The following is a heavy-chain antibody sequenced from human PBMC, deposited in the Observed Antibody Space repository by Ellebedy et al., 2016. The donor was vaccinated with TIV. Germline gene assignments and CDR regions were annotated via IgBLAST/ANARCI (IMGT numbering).Heavy chain of an antibody. CDR3: ARVVGIQLWLPLDY. D-gene: IGHD5-18*01. CDR1: GGSVSSGSYY. CDR2: IYYRGST. J-gene: IGHJ4*02. V-gene: IGHV4-61*01. Sequence: MPSETLSLTCTVPGGSVSSGSYYWSWIRQPPGKGLEWIGHIYYRGSTNYNPSLQSRVTISVDTSKNQFSLRLSYVTTADTAVYYCARVVGIQLWLPLDYWGQGTLVTVSS.